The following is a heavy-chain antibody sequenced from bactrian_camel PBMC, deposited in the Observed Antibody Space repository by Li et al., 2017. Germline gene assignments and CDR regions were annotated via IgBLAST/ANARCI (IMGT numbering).Heavy chain of an antibody. CDR2: IDDNGETT. CDR3: AIGRSAPYHY. Sequence: HVQLVESGGGSVQAGESLRLSCTASGYTYTRYCMAWFRQFPGKEREGLAAIDDNGETTYGESVKGRFTISQDSAKNAVYLQMISLKSEDTALYYCAIGRSAPYHYRGQGTQVTVS. CDR1: GYTYTRYC. V-gene: IGHV3S1*01. J-gene: IGHJ4*01. D-gene: IGHD1*01.